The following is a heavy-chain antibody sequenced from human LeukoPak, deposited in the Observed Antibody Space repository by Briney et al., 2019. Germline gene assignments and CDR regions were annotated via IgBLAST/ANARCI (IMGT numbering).Heavy chain of an antibody. J-gene: IGHJ4*02. CDR2: IYYSGST. CDR3: ARGAFRGYSSSWYEDY. Sequence: PSETLSLTCTVSGGSISSYYWSWIRQPPGKGLEWIGYIYYSGSTNYNPSLKSRVTISVDTSKNQFSLKLSSVAAADTAVYYCARGAFRGYSSSWYEDYWGQGTLVTVSS. V-gene: IGHV4-59*01. CDR1: GGSISSYY. D-gene: IGHD6-13*01.